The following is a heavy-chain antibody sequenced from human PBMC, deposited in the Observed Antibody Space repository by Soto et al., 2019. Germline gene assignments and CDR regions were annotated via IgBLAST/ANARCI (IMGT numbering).Heavy chain of an antibody. CDR1: GFTFRTYG. J-gene: IGHJ4*02. D-gene: IGHD1-1*01. V-gene: IGHV3-64D*06. CDR3: VKAPLSTFFFDY. Sequence: PGGSLRLSCAASGFTFRTYGMHWVRQAPGKGLEYVSAISSNGGSTYYADSVKGRFTISRDNSKNTLYLQMSSLRAEDTAVYYCVKAPLSTFFFDYWGQGTLVTVSS. CDR2: ISSNGGST.